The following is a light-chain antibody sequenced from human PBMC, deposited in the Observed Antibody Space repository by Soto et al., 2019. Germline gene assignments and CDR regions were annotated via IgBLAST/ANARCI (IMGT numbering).Light chain of an antibody. Sequence: DIQMTQSPSSLSASVGDRVTITCRASQGISNYLAWYQQKPGKVPKLLIYAASTLQSGVTSRFSGSGSGTDFTLTISSLQPEDGLTYYCQKYIGGTRTFGQGTKVESK. CDR3: QKYIGGTRT. CDR2: AAS. CDR1: QGISNY. V-gene: IGKV1-27*01. J-gene: IGKJ1*01.